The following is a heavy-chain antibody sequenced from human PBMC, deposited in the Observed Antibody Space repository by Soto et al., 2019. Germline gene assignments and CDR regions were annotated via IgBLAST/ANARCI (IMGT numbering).Heavy chain of an antibody. V-gene: IGHV4-39*01. CDR2: IFYSGST. D-gene: IGHD5-12*01. J-gene: IGHJ5*02. CDR1: GDSSSSGSYY. Sequence: PSETLSLPCTVSGDSSSSGSYYWDWIRQPPGKGLEWIGNIFYSGSTLYNPSLKGRVSIDVDTSSNQFSLRLTSVTAADTAVYFCARSGGYRGYDLFFDPWGHGTLV. CDR3: ARSGGYRGYDLFFDP.